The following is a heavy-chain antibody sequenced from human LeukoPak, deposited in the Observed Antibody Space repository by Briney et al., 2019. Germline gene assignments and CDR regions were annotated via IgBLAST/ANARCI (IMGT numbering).Heavy chain of an antibody. V-gene: IGHV4-59*11. CDR1: GGSITGHY. CDR3: ARLHALGAEEFDP. CDR2: IHYTGST. D-gene: IGHD3-16*01. Sequence: SETLSLTCTVSGGSITGHYWSWVRQPPGKGLEWIGYIHYTGSTNYNPSLNSRITMSVDTPNNQFSLRLTSVTATDTAVYYCARLHALGAEEFDPWGQGALVTVSS. J-gene: IGHJ5*02.